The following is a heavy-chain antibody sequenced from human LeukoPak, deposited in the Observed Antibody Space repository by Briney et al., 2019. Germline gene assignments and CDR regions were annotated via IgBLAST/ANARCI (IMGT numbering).Heavy chain of an antibody. CDR3: AKSSYSILDY. Sequence: SETLSLTCTVSGGSISSSSYYWGWIRQPPGKGLEWIGSIYYSGSTYYNPSLKSRVTISVDTSKNQFSLKLSSVTAADTAVYYCAKSSYSILDYWGQGTLVTVSS. CDR1: GGSISSSSYY. J-gene: IGHJ4*02. CDR2: IYYSGST. V-gene: IGHV4-39*07. D-gene: IGHD5-18*01.